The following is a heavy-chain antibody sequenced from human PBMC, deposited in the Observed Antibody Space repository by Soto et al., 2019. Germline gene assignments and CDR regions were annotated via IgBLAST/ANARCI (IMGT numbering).Heavy chain of an antibody. CDR1: GGTFNTHA. Sequence: ASVKVSCKTSGGTFNTHAISWVRQAPGHGFEWMGGIVPIYGIPSHAQRFQGRVTITADEPTTTVYMELSSLRSDDTAVYYCARGPNWNARYYYYGMDVWGQGTTVTVSS. CDR3: ARGPNWNARYYYYGMDV. CDR2: IVPIYGIP. V-gene: IGHV1-69*13. J-gene: IGHJ6*02. D-gene: IGHD1-1*01.